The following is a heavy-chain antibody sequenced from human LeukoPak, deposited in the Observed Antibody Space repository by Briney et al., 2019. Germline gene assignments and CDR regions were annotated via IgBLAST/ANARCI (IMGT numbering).Heavy chain of an antibody. D-gene: IGHD3-16*01. CDR3: ATYTHWVAGDV. CDR2: MNQDGSAK. J-gene: IGHJ6*02. V-gene: IGHV3-7*01. Sequence: GGSLRLSCAASGFTFSNSWMSWVRQAPGKGLEWVANMNQDGSAKGYVDSVKGRFTISRDNARNSLYLQMSSLRPEDTAVYYCATYTHWVAGDVWGQGTTVTVSS. CDR1: GFTFSNSW.